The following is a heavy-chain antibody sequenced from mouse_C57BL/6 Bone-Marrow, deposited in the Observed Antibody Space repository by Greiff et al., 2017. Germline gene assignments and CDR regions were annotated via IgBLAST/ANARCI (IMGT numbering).Heavy chain of an antibody. CDR3: ARRGVITTAHYFDY. J-gene: IGHJ2*01. V-gene: IGHV1-42*01. CDR2: INPSTGGT. D-gene: IGHD1-1*01. Sequence: VHVKQSGPELVKPGASVKISCKASGYSFTGYYMNWVKQSPEKSLEWIGEINPSTGGTTYNQKFKAKATLTVDKSSSTAYMQLKSLTSEDSAVYYCARRGVITTAHYFDYWGQGTTLTVSS. CDR1: GYSFTGYY.